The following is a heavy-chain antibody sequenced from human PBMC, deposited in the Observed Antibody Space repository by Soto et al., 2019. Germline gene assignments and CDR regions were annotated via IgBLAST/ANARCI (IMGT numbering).Heavy chain of an antibody. CDR2: INAGNGNT. J-gene: IGHJ4*02. Sequence: QVQLVQSGAEVKKPGASVKVSCKASGYTFTSYAMHWVRQAPGQRLEWMGWINAGNGNTKYSQKFQGRVTITRDTSASTAYMELSSLRSDDTAVYYCARDPYGSLDYWGQGTLVTVSS. CDR3: ARDPYGSLDY. CDR1: GYTFTSYA. V-gene: IGHV1-3*01. D-gene: IGHD4-17*01.